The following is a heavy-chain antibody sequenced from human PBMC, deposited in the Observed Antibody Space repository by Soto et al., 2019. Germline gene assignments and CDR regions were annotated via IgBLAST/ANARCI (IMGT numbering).Heavy chain of an antibody. J-gene: IGHJ4*02. CDR1: GFTFSSYA. D-gene: IGHD3-10*01. V-gene: IGHV3-30*18. CDR3: AKARHGSGTYSSFDY. Sequence: QVLLVESGGGVVQPGRSLRLSCAASGFTFSSYAMHWVRQAPGNGLEWVAVIWYDGSNNNYADSVKGRFTISRDNSKNTLYLQMNSLRTEDTAGYYCAKARHGSGTYSSFDYWGQGILVTVSS. CDR2: IWYDGSNN.